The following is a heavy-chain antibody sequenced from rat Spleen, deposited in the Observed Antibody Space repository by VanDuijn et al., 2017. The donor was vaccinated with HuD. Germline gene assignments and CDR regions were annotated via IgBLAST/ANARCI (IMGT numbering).Heavy chain of an antibody. Sequence: EVHLVESDGGLVQPGKSLKLSCAASGFTFSDYYMAWVRQAPTKGLEWVATISYDGGRNFYRDSVKGRFTISRDNAKNSLYLQMDSLRSEDTATYYCARRHYGYTDYFDYWGQGVMVTVSS. CDR3: ARRHYGYTDYFDY. D-gene: IGHD1-9*01. CDR2: ISYDGGRN. V-gene: IGHV5-29*01. CDR1: GFTFSDYY. J-gene: IGHJ2*01.